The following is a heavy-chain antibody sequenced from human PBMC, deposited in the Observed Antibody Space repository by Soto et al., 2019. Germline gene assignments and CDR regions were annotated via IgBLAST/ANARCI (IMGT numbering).Heavy chain of an antibody. CDR1: GFTFSTYA. J-gene: IGHJ5*02. V-gene: IGHV3-23*01. Sequence: GGSLRLSCAASGFTFSTYAMNWVRQAPGRELEWVSSISGSGSNTYYADSVKGRFTISRDNSKNTLSLQMSSLRAEDTAVYYCTRVYYGSGSCGPWGQGTLVNVSS. CDR2: ISGSGSNT. CDR3: TRVYYGSGSCGP. D-gene: IGHD3-10*01.